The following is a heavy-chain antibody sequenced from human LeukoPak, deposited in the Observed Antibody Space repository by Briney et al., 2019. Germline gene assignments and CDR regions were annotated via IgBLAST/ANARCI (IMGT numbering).Heavy chain of an antibody. J-gene: IGHJ6*03. CDR1: GYTLTELS. V-gene: IGHV1-24*01. CDR3: ARRPKIYSRLYYYYYYMDV. D-gene: IGHD6-13*01. CDR2: FDPEDGET. Sequence: GASVKVSCKVSGYTLTELSMHWVRQAPGKGLEWMGGFDPEDGETIYAQKFQGRVTMTEDTSTSTAYMELRSLTSDDTAVYYCARRPKIYSRLYYYYYYMDVWGKGTTVTVSS.